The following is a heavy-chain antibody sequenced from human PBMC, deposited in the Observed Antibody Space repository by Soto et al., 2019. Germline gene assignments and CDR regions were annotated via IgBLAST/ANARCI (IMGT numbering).Heavy chain of an antibody. Sequence: QVQLVESGGGLVKPGGSLRLSGAASGFTFSDYYISWIRQAPGKGLEWVSYISSRSSTIFYADSVKGRFTISRDNVKNSLYLQMNSLRAEDTAVDYCASGTNGAFSVYWGQGILVTVAS. CDR2: ISSRSSTI. V-gene: IGHV3-11*01. D-gene: IGHD2-8*01. CDR1: GFTFSDYY. CDR3: ASGTNGAFSVY. J-gene: IGHJ4*02.